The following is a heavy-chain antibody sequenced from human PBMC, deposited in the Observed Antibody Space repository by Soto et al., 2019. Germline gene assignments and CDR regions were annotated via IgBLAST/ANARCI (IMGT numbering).Heavy chain of an antibody. J-gene: IGHJ6*02. CDR1: GFTFITYG. V-gene: IGHV3-33*01. Sequence: QEQLVESGGGLVQPGTSLRLSCVASGFTFITYGMHWVRQAPGKGVEWVAVIWYDGSNDYYVDSVKGRFTISRDNSKKTLYLQMTSLRVEHTAVYYCARESRPGYGMDVWGQGTMVTVSS. CDR2: IWYDGSND. D-gene: IGHD6-6*01. CDR3: ARESRPGYGMDV.